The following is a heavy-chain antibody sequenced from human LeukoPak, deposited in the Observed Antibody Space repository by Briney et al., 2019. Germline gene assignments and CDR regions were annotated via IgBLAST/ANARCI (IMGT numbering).Heavy chain of an antibody. D-gene: IGHD2-21*01. CDR1: GVSMSAYQ. Sequence: SETLSLTCTVSGVSMSAYQWSWVRQSPEKGLEWIGCINTKGETSYNPSLKSRVTTSVDTSKSQFSLRLTSVTAADTAVYYCATSNDAKIAPFDHWGQGTTVTVSS. CDR2: INTKGET. J-gene: IGHJ4*03. V-gene: IGHV4-4*09. CDR3: ATSNDAKIAPFDH.